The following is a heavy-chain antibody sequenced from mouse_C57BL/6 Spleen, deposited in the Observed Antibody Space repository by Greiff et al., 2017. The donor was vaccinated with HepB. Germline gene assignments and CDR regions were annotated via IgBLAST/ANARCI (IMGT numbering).Heavy chain of an antibody. Sequence: VQVVESGPGLVQPSQSLSITCTVSGFSLTSYGVHWVRQSPGKGLEWLGVIWSGGSTDYNAAFISRLSISKDNSKSQVFFKMNSLQADDTAIYYCARDYGSSPGYFDVWGTGTTVTVSS. D-gene: IGHD1-1*01. J-gene: IGHJ1*03. CDR1: GFSLTSYG. CDR3: ARDYGSSPGYFDV. V-gene: IGHV2-2*01. CDR2: IWSGGST.